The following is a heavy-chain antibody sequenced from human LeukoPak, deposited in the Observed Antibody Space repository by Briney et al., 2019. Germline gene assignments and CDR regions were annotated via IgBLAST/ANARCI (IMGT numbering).Heavy chain of an antibody. V-gene: IGHV3-20*04. Sequence: GGPLRLSCAASGFTFDDYGMSWVRQAPGKGLEWVSGINWNGGSTGYADSVKGRFTISRDNAKNSLYLQMNSLRAEDTALYYCARGREYSSSSRIDYFDYWGQGTLVTVSS. CDR2: INWNGGST. CDR1: GFTFDDYG. CDR3: ARGREYSSSSRIDYFDY. D-gene: IGHD6-6*01. J-gene: IGHJ4*02.